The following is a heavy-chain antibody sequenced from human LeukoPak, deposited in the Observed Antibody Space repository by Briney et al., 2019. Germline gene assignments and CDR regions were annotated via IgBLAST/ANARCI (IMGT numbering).Heavy chain of an antibody. D-gene: IGHD4-17*01. Sequence: SVKVSCKASGGLFSSNTITWVRQAPGQGLEWMGRIITFLDRADYAQNFQGRVTITADKSTSTVYMELRRLRSEDTAVYYCASNYGDYDAFDIWGQGTMVTVSS. CDR1: GGLFSSNT. J-gene: IGHJ3*02. CDR3: ASNYGDYDAFDI. CDR2: IITFLDRA. V-gene: IGHV1-69*02.